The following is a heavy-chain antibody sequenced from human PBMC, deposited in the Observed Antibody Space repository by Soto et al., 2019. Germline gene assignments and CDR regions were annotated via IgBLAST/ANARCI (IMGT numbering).Heavy chain of an antibody. CDR2: ISLNSGSI. J-gene: IGHJ4*02. V-gene: IGHV3-9*01. CDR1: GFTFDDYS. CDR3: ASTYSRSSTSPYHFDY. Sequence: PGGSLRLSCAASGFTFDDYSMHWIRQAPGKGLEWVSGISLNSGSIGYADSVKGRFTISRDNSKNTLYLQMNSLRAEDTAVYYCASTYSRSSTSPYHFDYWGQGTLVTVSS. D-gene: IGHD2-2*01.